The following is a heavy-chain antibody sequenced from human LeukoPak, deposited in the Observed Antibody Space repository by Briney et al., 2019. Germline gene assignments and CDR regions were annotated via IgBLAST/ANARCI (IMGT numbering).Heavy chain of an antibody. J-gene: IGHJ5*02. CDR1: GYTFGSYA. D-gene: IGHD6-19*01. CDR3: ARVSGWYWFDQ. V-gene: IGHV3-64*01. Sequence: GGSLRLSCEGSGYTFGSYAMHWVRQAPGKGLEYVSAISSDGRITYYANFVKGRFTISRDNSKNTLYLQMGSLRTEDTAVYYCARVSGWYWFDQWGQGTLVTVSS. CDR2: ISSDGRIT.